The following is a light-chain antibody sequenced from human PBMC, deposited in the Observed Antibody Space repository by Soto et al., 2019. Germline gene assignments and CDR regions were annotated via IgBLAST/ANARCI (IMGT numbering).Light chain of an antibody. Sequence: VMMQSPATLSVSPGERATLSCRASQSVASNLAWYQQKPGQAPRLLIYGASTRATGIPARFSGSGSETEFTLTISSLQSEDFAVYYCQQYNNWPLTFGGGTKVDIK. CDR2: GAS. CDR3: QQYNNWPLT. J-gene: IGKJ4*01. V-gene: IGKV3-15*01. CDR1: QSVASN.